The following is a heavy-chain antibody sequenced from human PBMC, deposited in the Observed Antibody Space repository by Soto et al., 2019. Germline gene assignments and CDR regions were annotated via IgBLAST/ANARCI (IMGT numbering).Heavy chain of an antibody. J-gene: IGHJ4*02. Sequence: GGSLRLSCAASGFTFSSYDMTWVRQAPGKGLEWVSDISTTGGTTYYADSVKGRFTISRDNSKNTLYLHMNSLRAEDTAVYYCAKAETCSSIPCPPGNGGQGTLVTVSS. CDR3: AKAETCSSIPCPPGN. D-gene: IGHD2-2*01. CDR1: GFTFSSYD. CDR2: ISTTGGTT. V-gene: IGHV3-23*01.